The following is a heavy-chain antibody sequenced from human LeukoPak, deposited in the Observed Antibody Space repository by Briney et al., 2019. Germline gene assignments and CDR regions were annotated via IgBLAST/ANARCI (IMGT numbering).Heavy chain of an antibody. J-gene: IGHJ4*02. CDR2: IYYSGHT. CDR1: GGSISGTGFY. Sequence: PSETLSLTCTVAGGSISGTGFYWGWIRQPPGKGLEWIGSIYYSGHTYYNTSLQSRVTISVDTSDNQFSLILSSVTAADTAVYYCARPGTDAGGYSAFDYWGQGALVTVSS. V-gene: IGHV4-39*01. CDR3: ARPGTDAGGYSAFDY. D-gene: IGHD3/OR15-3a*01.